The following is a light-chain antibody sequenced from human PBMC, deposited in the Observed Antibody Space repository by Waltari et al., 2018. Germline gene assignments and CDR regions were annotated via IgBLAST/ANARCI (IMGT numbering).Light chain of an antibody. Sequence: DIVMTQSPLSLPVPPGEPASISCRASKSLLHSNGYNYLDWYLQKPGQSPQLLIYLGSNRASGVPDRFSGSGSGTDFTLKISRVEAEDVGVYYCMQALQTPPWTFGQGTKVEIK. CDR2: LGS. V-gene: IGKV2-28*01. CDR1: KSLLHSNGYNY. J-gene: IGKJ1*01. CDR3: MQALQTPPWT.